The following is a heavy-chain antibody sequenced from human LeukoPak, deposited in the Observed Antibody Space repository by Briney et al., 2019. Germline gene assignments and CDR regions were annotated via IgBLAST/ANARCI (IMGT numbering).Heavy chain of an antibody. Sequence: PGVSVRLSCAASGFISGAYAMHWVRQAPGKGLEWVSGISWNNINIGHADSVKGRFTISGDYAKNSLYLQMNSLGAEDTALYYCARGGRLQFPYYYYMDVWGKGTTVTVS. CDR3: ARGGRLQFPYYYYMDV. V-gene: IGHV3-9*01. J-gene: IGHJ6*03. CDR1: GFISGAYA. D-gene: IGHD5-24*01. CDR2: ISWNNINI.